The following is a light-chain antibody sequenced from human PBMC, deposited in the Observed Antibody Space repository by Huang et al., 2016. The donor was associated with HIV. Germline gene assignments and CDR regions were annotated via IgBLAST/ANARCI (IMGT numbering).Light chain of an antibody. CDR3: MQGLRTPRT. CDR1: QSLLHSDGNNY. Sequence: DVVMTQSPLSLPVTPGEPASISCRSRQSLLHSDGNNYFDWYLQKPGQSPQLLIYLGSNRACGVPERFSGSGSGTDFTLKISRVEAEDVGVYYCMQGLRTPRTFGQGTRLEIK. CDR2: LGS. V-gene: IGKV2-28*01. J-gene: IGKJ2*01.